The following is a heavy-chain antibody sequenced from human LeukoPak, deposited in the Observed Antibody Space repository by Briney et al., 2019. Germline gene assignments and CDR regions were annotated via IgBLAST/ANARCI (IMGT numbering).Heavy chain of an antibody. J-gene: IGHJ3*02. CDR3: ASNLGYCSSISCSSLDI. D-gene: IGHD2-2*01. CDR1: GGSFSGHY. V-gene: IGHV4-34*01. Sequence: SETLSLTCGVYGGSFSGHYWSWIRQPPGKGLEWIGEINRCGSTNYNPSLKSRATISVDTSKSQFSLKLSSVTAADTAVYYCASNLGYCSSISCSSLDIWGQGTMVTVSS. CDR2: INRCGST.